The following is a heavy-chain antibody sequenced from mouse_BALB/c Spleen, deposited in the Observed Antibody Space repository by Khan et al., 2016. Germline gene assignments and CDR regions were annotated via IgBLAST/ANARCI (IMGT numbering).Heavy chain of an antibody. D-gene: IGHD1-2*01. CDR3: TRSPSATRYFDV. Sequence: EVQLQESGPGLVKPSQSLSLTCTVTGYSITSDYAWNWIRQFPGNKLEWMGYIRYSGSTTYCPSLKRRITINRDTYKNQFFLQLYSDTTEDTATYYCTRSPSATRYFDVWGAGTTVTVSS. V-gene: IGHV3-2*02. CDR1: GYSITSDYA. CDR2: IRYSGST. J-gene: IGHJ1*01.